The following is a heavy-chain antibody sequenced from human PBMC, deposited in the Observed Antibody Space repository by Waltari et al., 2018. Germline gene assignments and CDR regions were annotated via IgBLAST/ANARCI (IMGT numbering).Heavy chain of an antibody. V-gene: IGHV3-7*01. D-gene: IGHD3-16*01. CDR1: GFNFNGFW. CDR3: AKGGQLDE. J-gene: IGHJ4*02. CDR2: INENGSEK. Sequence: EVQLVESGGGLVHPGGSLRLSCIASGFNFNGFWMSWVRKAPGKGLEWVANINENGSEKHYVDSVKGRFTMSRDNAENSLYLQMDSLRVDDTAVYYCAKGGQLDEWGQGTLVTVSS.